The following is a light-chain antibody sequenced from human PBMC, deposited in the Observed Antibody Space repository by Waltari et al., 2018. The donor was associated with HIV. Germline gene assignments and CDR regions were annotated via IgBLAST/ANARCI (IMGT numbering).Light chain of an antibody. CDR3: QQYDGYTGT. CDR1: QSISNW. J-gene: IGKJ2*01. CDR2: EAS. Sequence: DIQMTQSPSTLSASVGDRVTITCRASQSISNWLAWYQQKPGKAPKLLIFEASSLEGGVPSRFSGSASGTEFTLTISSLQPDDFATYYCQQYDGYTGTFGQGTKLEIK. V-gene: IGKV1-5*03.